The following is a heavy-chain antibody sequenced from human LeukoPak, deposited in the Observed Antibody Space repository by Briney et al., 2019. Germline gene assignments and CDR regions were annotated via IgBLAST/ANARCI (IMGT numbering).Heavy chain of an antibody. CDR3: ARQTGSGLFILP. V-gene: IGHV4-59*08. CDR2: IYYSGST. D-gene: IGHD3/OR15-3a*01. J-gene: IGHJ4*02. Sequence: SETLSLTCSVSGGSISRYYWSWIRQPPGKGLEWIGYIYYSGSTNYNPSLKSRVTISVDTSKNQFSLRLTSVTAADTAVYYCARQTGSGLFILPGGQGTLVTVSS. CDR1: GGSISRYY.